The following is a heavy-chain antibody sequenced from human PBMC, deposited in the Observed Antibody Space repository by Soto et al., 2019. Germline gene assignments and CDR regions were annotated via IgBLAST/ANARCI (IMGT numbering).Heavy chain of an antibody. V-gene: IGHV4-59*01. Sequence: SETLSLTCTVSGGSISSYYWSWIRQPPGKGLEWIGYIYYSGSTNYNPSLKSRVTISVDTSKNQFSRKLSSVTAADTAVYYCARHPRDGYNEGSFDYWGQGTLVTVSS. D-gene: IGHD5-12*01. CDR2: IYYSGST. J-gene: IGHJ4*02. CDR3: ARHPRDGYNEGSFDY. CDR1: GGSISSYY.